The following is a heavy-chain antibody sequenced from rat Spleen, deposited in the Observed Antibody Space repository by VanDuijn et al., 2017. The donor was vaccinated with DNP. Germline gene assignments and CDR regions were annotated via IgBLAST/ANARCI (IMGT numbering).Heavy chain of an antibody. V-gene: IGHV3-1*01. CDR3: TTLNFYASLSEYFDY. D-gene: IGHD1-12*01. J-gene: IGHJ2*01. Sequence: EVQLQESGPGLVKPSQSLSLTCSVTGYSITSNYWGWIRKLPGNKMEWIGHISYSGSTGYNPSLKSRISITRDTSKNQYFLQLHSVTTEDTATYYCTTLNFYASLSEYFDYWGQGVMVTVSS. CDR1: GYSITSNY. CDR2: ISYSGST.